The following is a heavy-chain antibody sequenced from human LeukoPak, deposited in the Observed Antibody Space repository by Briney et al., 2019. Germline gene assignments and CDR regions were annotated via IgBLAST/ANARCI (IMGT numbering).Heavy chain of an antibody. D-gene: IGHD1-14*01. CDR3: ARVSSEPMGATDY. Sequence: ASLKVSCTASGYTFTDYYIHWVRHAPGQGLEWMGWINPNSGGTNYAEKFQGRVTMPRGTSISTAYMALSRLRSEDTAVYYCARVSSEPMGATDYWGQGTLVTVSS. CDR1: GYTFTDYY. V-gene: IGHV1-2*02. J-gene: IGHJ4*02. CDR2: INPNSGGT.